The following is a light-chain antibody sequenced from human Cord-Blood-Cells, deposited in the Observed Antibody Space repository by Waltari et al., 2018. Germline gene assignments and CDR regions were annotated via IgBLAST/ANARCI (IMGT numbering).Light chain of an antibody. CDR1: SSDVGGYNY. Sequence: QSALTQPASVSGSPGQSITIPCTGTSSDVGGYNYLSWYQQHPGKAPKLRIYDVSNRPSGVSNRFAVSKSGNTASLTISGLQAEDEADYYCSSYTSSSTVVFGGGTKLTVL. V-gene: IGLV2-14*01. CDR2: DVS. CDR3: SSYTSSSTVV. J-gene: IGLJ2*01.